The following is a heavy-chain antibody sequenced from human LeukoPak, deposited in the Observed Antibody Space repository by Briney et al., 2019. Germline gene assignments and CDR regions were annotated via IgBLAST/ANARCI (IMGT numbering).Heavy chain of an antibody. Sequence: SETLSLTCTVSGGSISSSSYYWGWIRQPPGKGLEWIGSIYYSGSTYYNPPLKSRVTISVDKSKNQFSLKLSSVTAADTAVYYCARDRYYYGSGTIDAFDIWGQGTMVTVSS. J-gene: IGHJ3*02. CDR1: GGSISSSSYY. D-gene: IGHD3-10*01. CDR3: ARDRYYYGSGTIDAFDI. CDR2: IYYSGST. V-gene: IGHV4-39*07.